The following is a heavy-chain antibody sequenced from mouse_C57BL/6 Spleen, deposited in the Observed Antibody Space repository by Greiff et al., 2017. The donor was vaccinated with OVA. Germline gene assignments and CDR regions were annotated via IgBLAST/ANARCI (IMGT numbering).Heavy chain of an antibody. CDR2: IDPSDSET. D-gene: IGHD1-1*01. V-gene: IGHV1-52*01. CDR3: ARYYYGSSSWYFDV. Sequence: VQLQQSGAELVRPGSSVKLSCKASGYTFTSYWMHWVKQRPIQGLEWIGNIDPSDSETHYNQKFKDKATLTVDKSSSTAYMQLSSLTSEDSAVYYCARYYYGSSSWYFDVWGTGTTVTVSS. CDR1: GYTFTSYW. J-gene: IGHJ1*03.